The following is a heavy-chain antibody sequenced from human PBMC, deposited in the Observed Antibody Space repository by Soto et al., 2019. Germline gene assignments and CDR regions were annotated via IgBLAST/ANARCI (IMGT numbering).Heavy chain of an antibody. CDR3: ARDKAAAGIAFDI. J-gene: IGHJ3*02. CDR2: ISSSSSTI. V-gene: IGHV3-48*01. Sequence: GGSLRLSCAASGFTFSSYSMNWVRQAPGKGLEWVSYISSSSSTIYYADSVKGRFTISRDNAKNSLYLQMNSLRAEDTAVYYCARDKAAAGIAFDIWGQGTMVTVSS. CDR1: GFTFSSYS. D-gene: IGHD6-13*01.